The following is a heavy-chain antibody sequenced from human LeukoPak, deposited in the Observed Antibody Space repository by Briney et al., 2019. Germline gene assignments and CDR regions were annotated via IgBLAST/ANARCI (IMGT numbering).Heavy chain of an antibody. CDR3: ARGRDLNGDASYYYYYGMDV. CDR1: RDMLNSYH. V-gene: IGHV1-46*02. D-gene: IGHD3-16*01. CDR2: INPGGDGP. Sequence: ASVKVSCKAPRDMLNSYHIHWVRQAPGEGLEWMGMINPGGDGPNYAQKFQGRVTITADESTSTAYMELSSLRSEDTAVYYCARGRDLNGDASYYYYYGMDVWGQGTTVTVSS. J-gene: IGHJ6*02.